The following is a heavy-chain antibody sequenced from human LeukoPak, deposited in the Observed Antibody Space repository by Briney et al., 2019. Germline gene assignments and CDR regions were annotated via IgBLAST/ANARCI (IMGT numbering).Heavy chain of an antibody. CDR2: IYPGDSDT. J-gene: IGHJ5*02. V-gene: IGHV5-51*01. Sequence: GESLKISCKGSGYNFANHWIGWVRQMPGKGLEWMGIIYPGDSDTKYSPSFQGQVSISADKSISTAYLQWSSLKASDTAMYYCARSQLWFGETPNWFDPWGQGTLVTVSS. CDR3: ARSQLWFGETPNWFDP. CDR1: GYNFANHW. D-gene: IGHD3-10*01.